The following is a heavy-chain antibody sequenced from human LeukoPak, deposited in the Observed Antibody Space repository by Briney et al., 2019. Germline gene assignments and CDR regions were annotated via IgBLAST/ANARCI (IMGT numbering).Heavy chain of an antibody. CDR2: ISSNGGST. D-gene: IGHD5-12*01. Sequence: PGGSLRLSCSASGFTFSSYAMHWVRQAPGKGLEYVSAISSNGGSTYYADYVKGRFTIPRDNSKNTLYLQMSSLRAEDTAVYYCVKDGVTSGYAPFDYWAREPWSPSPQ. J-gene: IGHJ4*02. CDR1: GFTFSSYA. CDR3: VKDGVTSGYAPFDY. V-gene: IGHV3-64D*06.